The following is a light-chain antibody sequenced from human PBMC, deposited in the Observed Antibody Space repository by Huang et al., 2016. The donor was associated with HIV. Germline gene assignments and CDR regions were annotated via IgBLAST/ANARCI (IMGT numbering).Light chain of an antibody. J-gene: IGKJ2*01. V-gene: IGKV3-20*01. CDR3: QHYGTSLYT. Sequence: IVLTQSPGTLSLSPGERATLSCRASQSVSSSYLAWYQQKPGQPPRLLIYAASSRATGIPDRVSGSGSGTDITLTISRLEPEDFAVYFCQHYGTSLYTFGQGTKLEIK. CDR1: QSVSSSY. CDR2: AAS.